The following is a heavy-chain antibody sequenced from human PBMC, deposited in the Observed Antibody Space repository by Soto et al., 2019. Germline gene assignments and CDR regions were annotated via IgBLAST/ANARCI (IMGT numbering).Heavy chain of an antibody. D-gene: IGHD4-17*01. CDR2: IYPDDSDI. Sequence: PGESLKISCKGSRYRFTSYWIGWVRQMPGKGLEWMGIIYPDDSDIRYSPSFQGQVTISADKSISTAYLQWSSLKASDTAMYYCARWAEGVTTPHFDYWGQGPLVTVSS. CDR3: ARWAEGVTTPHFDY. V-gene: IGHV5-51*01. J-gene: IGHJ4*01. CDR1: RYRFTSYW.